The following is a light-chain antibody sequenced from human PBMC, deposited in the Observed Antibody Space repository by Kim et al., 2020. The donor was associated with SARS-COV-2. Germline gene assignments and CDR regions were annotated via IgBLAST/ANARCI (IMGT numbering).Light chain of an antibody. Sequence: PGRTAPETCGGNNMVGKPVPWYQQKPGQAPVLVIYYDSDRPSGIPERFSGSNSGNTATLTISRVEAGDEADYYCQVWDSSTDHPGVFGGGTQLTVL. CDR2: YDS. CDR3: QVWDSSTDHPGV. J-gene: IGLJ3*02. V-gene: IGLV3-21*04. CDR1: NMVGKP.